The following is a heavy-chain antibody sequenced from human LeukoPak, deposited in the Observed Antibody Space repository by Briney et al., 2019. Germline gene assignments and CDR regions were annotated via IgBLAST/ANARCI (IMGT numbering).Heavy chain of an antibody. CDR1: GFTFSNYW. Sequence: GGSLRLSCAASGFTFSNYWMSWVRQAPGKGLEWVANIKEDGSEKYYVDSVKGRFTISRDNARNSLYLQMNSLGAEDTAVYYCASNTYYYDSSGYLFDYWGQGTLVTVSS. CDR2: IKEDGSEK. J-gene: IGHJ4*02. D-gene: IGHD3-22*01. V-gene: IGHV3-7*01. CDR3: ASNTYYYDSSGYLFDY.